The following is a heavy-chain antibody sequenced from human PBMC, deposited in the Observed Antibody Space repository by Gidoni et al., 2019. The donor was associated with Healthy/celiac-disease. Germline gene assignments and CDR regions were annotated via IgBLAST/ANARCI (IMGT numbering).Heavy chain of an antibody. J-gene: IGHJ4*02. V-gene: IGHV1-69*02. CDR3: ARVGVQGVIAPDY. D-gene: IGHD3-10*01. CDR1: GGTFSSYT. Sequence: QVQLVQSGAEVKKPGSSVKVSCKASGGTFSSYTISWVRQAPGQGLEWMGRIIPILGIANYAQKFQGRVTITADKSTSTAYMELSSLRSEDTAVYYCARVGVQGVIAPDYWGQGTLVTVSS. CDR2: IIPILGIA.